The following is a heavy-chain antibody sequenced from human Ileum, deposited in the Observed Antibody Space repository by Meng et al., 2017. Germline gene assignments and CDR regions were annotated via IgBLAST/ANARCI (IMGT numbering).Heavy chain of an antibody. Sequence: VQLVQPGAEVKKPGASVKVSCKASGYIFTNFNIDWVRQAAGQGLEWMGWINPNSGSAGYAQKFQGRVTMTSNTSISTVYMEVTNLRDDDTAVYYCARDLAGLGGYWGQGTLVTVSS. CDR1: GYIFTNFN. V-gene: IGHV1-8*01. CDR2: INPNSGSA. CDR3: ARDLAGLGGY. J-gene: IGHJ4*02. D-gene: IGHD6-19*01.